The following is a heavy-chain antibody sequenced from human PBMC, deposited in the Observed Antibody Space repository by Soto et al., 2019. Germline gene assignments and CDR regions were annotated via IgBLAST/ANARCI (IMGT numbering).Heavy chain of an antibody. D-gene: IGHD2-15*01. J-gene: IGHJ4*02. Sequence: EVQLVESGGGLVQPGGSLRLSCAASGFTFSNYWMHWVHQAPGKGLEWVARINTDGNSISHADSVKGRFSVSRDNAKNTLYLQMNSLRAEDTAIYYFARDLRAANHWGQGTPVTVSP. V-gene: IGHV3-74*01. CDR1: GFTFSNYW. CDR2: INTDGNSI. CDR3: ARDLRAANH.